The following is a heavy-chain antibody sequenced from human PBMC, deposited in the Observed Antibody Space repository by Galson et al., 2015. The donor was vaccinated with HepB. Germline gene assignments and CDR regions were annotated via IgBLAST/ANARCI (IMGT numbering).Heavy chain of an antibody. V-gene: IGHV7-4-1*02. J-gene: IGHJ4*02. CDR2: IDTNTGNP. Sequence: SVKVSCKASGYSLSSYAINWVRQAPGQGLEWMGWIDTNTGNPTYAQGFTGRFVFSLDTSVSTTYLQITSLEAEDTAVYYCARHVPVLPGHYGGFDYWGQGTLVPVSS. CDR3: ARHVPVLPGHYGGFDY. CDR1: GYSLSSYA. D-gene: IGHD3-9*01.